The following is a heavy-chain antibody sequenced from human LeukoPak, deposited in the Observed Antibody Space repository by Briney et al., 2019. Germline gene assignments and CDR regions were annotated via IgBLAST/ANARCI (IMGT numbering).Heavy chain of an antibody. CDR2: IYTSGST. CDR1: SGSISSYY. CDR3: AREGTMVRGVTLDY. J-gene: IGHJ4*02. Sequence: PSETLSLTCTVASGSISSYYWSWNRHPAGKGMGWIGRIYTSGSTNYNPSLKSRVTMSVDTSKNQFSLKLSSVTAADTAVYYCAREGTMVRGVTLDYWGQGTLVTVSS. D-gene: IGHD3-10*01. V-gene: IGHV4-4*07.